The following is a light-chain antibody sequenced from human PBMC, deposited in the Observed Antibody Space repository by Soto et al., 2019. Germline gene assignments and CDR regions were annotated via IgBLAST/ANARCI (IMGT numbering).Light chain of an antibody. CDR3: RPYDSSMSGYVV. V-gene: IGLV1-40*01. CDR1: SSNIGAGYD. J-gene: IGLJ2*01. Sequence: QAVLTQPPSVSGAPGQRVTISCTGSSSNIGAGYDVHWYQQLPGTAPKLLIYGNSNRPSGVPDRFSGSKSGASASLAITGRLADDEDDDYSRPYDSSMSGYVVFGGGTKHTVL. CDR2: GNS.